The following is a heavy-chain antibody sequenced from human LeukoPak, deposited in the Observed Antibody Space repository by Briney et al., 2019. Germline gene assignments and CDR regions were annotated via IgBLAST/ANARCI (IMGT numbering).Heavy chain of an antibody. D-gene: IGHD5-18*01. CDR3: VSPRGFSYGYFDY. V-gene: IGHV4-39*01. CDR2: IYYSKNT. Sequence: PSETLSLTCTVSGGSISSSSAYWGWIRQPPGKGLEWLGSIYYSKNTYYNPSLKSRVTISAETSKNQFSLTLGSVSATDTAVYYCVSPRGFSYGYFDYWGQGTLVTVSS. J-gene: IGHJ4*02. CDR1: GGSISSSSAY.